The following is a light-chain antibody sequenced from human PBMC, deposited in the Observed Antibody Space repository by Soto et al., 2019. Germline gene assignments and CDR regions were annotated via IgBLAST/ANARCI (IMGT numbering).Light chain of an antibody. V-gene: IGKV3-15*01. CDR3: QQYNNCHPLT. J-gene: IGKJ4*01. CDR1: HSVSSN. Sequence: DIVMTQSPATLSVSPGERATLSCRASHSVSSNLAWYQQKPGQAPRLLIYGATTRATGIPARFSGSGSGTEDTLTISSLQSQDFAVSYCQQYNNCHPLTFGGGTKVDIK. CDR2: GAT.